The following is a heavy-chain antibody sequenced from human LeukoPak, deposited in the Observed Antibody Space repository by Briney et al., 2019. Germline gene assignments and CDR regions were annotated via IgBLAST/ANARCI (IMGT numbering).Heavy chain of an antibody. CDR2: ISGSGGRT. CDR3: AKRGVVIRVILVGFHKEAYYFDS. V-gene: IGHV3-23*01. D-gene: IGHD3-22*01. J-gene: IGHJ4*02. CDR1: GITLSNYG. Sequence: GGSLRLSCAVSGITLSNYGMSWVRQAPGKELEWVAGISGSGGRTNYADSVKGRFTISRDNPKNTLYLQMNSLRAEDTAVYFCAKRGVVIRVILVGFHKEAYYFDSWGQGALVTVSS.